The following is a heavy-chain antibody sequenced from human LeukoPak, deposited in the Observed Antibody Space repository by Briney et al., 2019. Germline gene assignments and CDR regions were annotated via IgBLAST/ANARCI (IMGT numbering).Heavy chain of an antibody. CDR1: GFTFSSYS. Sequence: NPGGSLRLSCAASGFTFSSYSMNWVRQAPGKGRDWVSSISSSSSYIYYADSVKGRFTISRGNAKNSLYLKMNSLRAEDTAVHYCAREVVILWFGESYYYGMDVWGQGTTVTVSS. J-gene: IGHJ6*02. V-gene: IGHV3-21*01. D-gene: IGHD3-10*01. CDR3: AREVVILWFGESYYYGMDV. CDR2: ISSSSSYI.